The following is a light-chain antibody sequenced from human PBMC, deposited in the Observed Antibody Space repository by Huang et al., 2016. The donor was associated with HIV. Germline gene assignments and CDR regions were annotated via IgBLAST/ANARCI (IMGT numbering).Light chain of an antibody. CDR3: LQADISPRS. CDR1: QDISIW. Sequence: DIQMTQSPSSVSASEGDTVTITCRASQDISIWLAWYQQKPREAPTLMIHSASILVSGVPSRVSGSGSGTNFSLTINGLRPDDFATYYCLQADISPRSFGQGTRLDIQ. J-gene: IGKJ5*01. CDR2: SAS. V-gene: IGKV1-12*01.